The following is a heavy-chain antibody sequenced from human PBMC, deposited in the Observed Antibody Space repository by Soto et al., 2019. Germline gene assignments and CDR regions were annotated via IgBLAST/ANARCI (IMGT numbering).Heavy chain of an antibody. J-gene: IGHJ6*02. Sequence: GASVKVSCKAPGYTFTSYGISWVRQAPGQGLEWMGWISAYNGNTNYAQKLQGRVTMTTDTSTSTAYMELRSLRSDDTAVYYCARGHIVGATRACGMDVWGQGTTVTVSS. CDR1: GYTFTSYG. D-gene: IGHD1-26*01. CDR2: ISAYNGNT. CDR3: ARGHIVGATRACGMDV. V-gene: IGHV1-18*01.